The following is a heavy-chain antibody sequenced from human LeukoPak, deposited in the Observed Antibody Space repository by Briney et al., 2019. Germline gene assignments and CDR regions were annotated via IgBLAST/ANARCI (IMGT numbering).Heavy chain of an antibody. J-gene: IGHJ3*02. CDR2: IKSKTDGGTT. D-gene: IGHD5-24*01. V-gene: IGHV3-15*01. Sequence: GGSLRLSCAASGFTFSNAWMSWVRQAPGKGLEWVGRIKSKTDGGTTDYAAPVKGRFTISRDDSKNTLYLQMNSLKTEDTAVYYCTTDTLYGYDAFDIWGQGTMVTVSS. CDR3: TTDTLYGYDAFDI. CDR1: GFTFSNAW.